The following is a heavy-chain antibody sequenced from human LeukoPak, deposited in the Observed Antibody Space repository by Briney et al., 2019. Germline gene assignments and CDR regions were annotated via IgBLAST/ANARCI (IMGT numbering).Heavy chain of an antibody. CDR3: ARDRSSSSFNWFDP. CDR2: IYYSGST. Sequence: SETLSLTCAVYGGSFSGYYWSWIRQPPGKGLEWIGYIYYSGSTNYNPSLKSRVTISVDTSKNQFSLKLSSVTAADTAVYYCARDRSSSSFNWFDPWGQGTLVTVSS. CDR1: GGSFSGYY. J-gene: IGHJ5*02. D-gene: IGHD6-6*01. V-gene: IGHV4-59*01.